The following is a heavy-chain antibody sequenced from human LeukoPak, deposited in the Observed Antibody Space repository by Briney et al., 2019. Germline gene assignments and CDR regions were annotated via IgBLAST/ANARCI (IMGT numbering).Heavy chain of an antibody. V-gene: IGHV3-30*03. CDR1: GFTFSSYG. J-gene: IGHJ4*02. CDR3: AREGIAVAGAPWGYYFDY. D-gene: IGHD6-19*01. CDR2: ISYDGSNK. Sequence: PGGSLRLSCAASGFTFSSYGMSWVRQAPGKGLEWVAVISYDGSNKYYADSVKGRFTISRDNSKNTLYLQMNSLRAEDTAVYYCAREGIAVAGAPWGYYFDYWGQGTLVTVSS.